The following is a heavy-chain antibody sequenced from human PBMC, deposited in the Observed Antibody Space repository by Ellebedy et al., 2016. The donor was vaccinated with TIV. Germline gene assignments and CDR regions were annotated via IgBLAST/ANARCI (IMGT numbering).Heavy chain of an antibody. J-gene: IGHJ3*02. CDR2: ISYDGSNK. D-gene: IGHD3-22*01. V-gene: IGHV3-30*18. Sequence: GGSLRLXXAASGFTFSSYGMHWVRQAPGKGLEWVAVISYDGSNKYYADSVKGRFTISRDNSKNTLYLQMNSLRAEDTAVYYCAKEEGDSSGYYYDAFDIWGQGTMVTVSS. CDR3: AKEEGDSSGYYYDAFDI. CDR1: GFTFSSYG.